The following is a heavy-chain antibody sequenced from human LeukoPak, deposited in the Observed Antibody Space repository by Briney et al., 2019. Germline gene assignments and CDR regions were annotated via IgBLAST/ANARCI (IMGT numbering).Heavy chain of an antibody. Sequence: GASVKVSCKASGYTFTSYDINWVRQATGQGLEWMGWMNPNSGNTGYAQKFQGRVTMTRNTSISTAYMELSSRRSEDTAVYYCARGDYYDSSGYYSYAFDIWGQGTMVTVSS. V-gene: IGHV1-8*01. CDR3: ARGDYYDSSGYYSYAFDI. D-gene: IGHD3-22*01. CDR1: GYTFTSYD. CDR2: MNPNSGNT. J-gene: IGHJ3*02.